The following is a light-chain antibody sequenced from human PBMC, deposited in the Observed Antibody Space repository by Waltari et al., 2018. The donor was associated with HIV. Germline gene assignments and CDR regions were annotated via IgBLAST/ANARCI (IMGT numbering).Light chain of an antibody. J-gene: IGLJ2*01. Sequence: QSVLTQPPSVSGAPGQRVTISCTGIPSTMGTDYDVHWYQQLPGTAPELLIFLTDRRPPGGPGRFSGSKSGSSASLASTGLQADDEATYYCQSYDTSLRGWGIVGGGTKVTVL. CDR1: PSTMGTDYD. CDR2: LTD. V-gene: IGLV1-40*01. CDR3: QSYDTSLRGWGI.